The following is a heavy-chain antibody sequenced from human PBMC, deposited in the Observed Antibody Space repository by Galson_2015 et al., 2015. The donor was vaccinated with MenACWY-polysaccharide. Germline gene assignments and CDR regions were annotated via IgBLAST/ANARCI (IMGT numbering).Heavy chain of an antibody. CDR1: GLTFSNYA. D-gene: IGHD2-2*01. J-gene: IGHJ4*02. V-gene: IGHV3-23*01. Sequence: SLRLSCAASGLTFSNYAMSWVRQAPGKGLEWVSTIGGSGSNTHYADSVKGRFTISRDNSKNTLSLQMNSLGAEDTAVYYCARVRYSTGKYQFDYWGQGTLVAVSS. CDR3: ARVRYSTGKYQFDY. CDR2: IGGSGSNT.